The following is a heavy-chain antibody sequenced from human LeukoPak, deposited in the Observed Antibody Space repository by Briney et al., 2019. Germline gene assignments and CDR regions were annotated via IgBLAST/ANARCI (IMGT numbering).Heavy chain of an antibody. D-gene: IGHD6-13*01. CDR3: AKDRESSSWYFDC. CDR2: IGGSAGSA. V-gene: IGHV3-23*01. J-gene: IGHJ4*02. CDR1: GFIFSNYI. Sequence: PGGSLRLSCAASGFIFSNYIMSWVRQAPGKGLEWVSTIGGSAGSAYYADSVKGRFTVSRDNSKNTIYLQMNGLRVEDTAVYYCAKDRESSSWYFDCWGQGTLVTVSS.